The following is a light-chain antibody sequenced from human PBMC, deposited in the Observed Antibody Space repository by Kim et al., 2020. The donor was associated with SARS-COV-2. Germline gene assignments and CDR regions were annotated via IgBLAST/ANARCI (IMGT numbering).Light chain of an antibody. J-gene: IGKJ1*01. V-gene: IGKV3-20*01. CDR1: QIITNSY. Sequence: PGQRATLSCRASQIITNSYLAWYQQKPGQAPRLLMDGASSRATDVPDRFSGSGSGTDFTITISRLEAEDLAVYYCQQYGSSPRTFGQGTKVDIK. CDR3: QQYGSSPRT. CDR2: GAS.